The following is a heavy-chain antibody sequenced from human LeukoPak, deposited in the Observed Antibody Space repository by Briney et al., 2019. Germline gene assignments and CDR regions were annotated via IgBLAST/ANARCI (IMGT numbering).Heavy chain of an antibody. V-gene: IGHV4-30-2*01. CDR2: IYHSGST. CDR3: ATETVVTATKAAFDI. J-gene: IGHJ3*02. Sequence: ASQTLSLTCTVSGGSISSGGYYWSWIRQPPGKGLEWIGYIYHSGSTYYNPSLKSRVTISVDRSKNQFSLKLSSVTAEDTAVYYCATETVVTATKAAFDIWGQGTMVTVSS. D-gene: IGHD2-21*02. CDR1: GGSISSGGYY.